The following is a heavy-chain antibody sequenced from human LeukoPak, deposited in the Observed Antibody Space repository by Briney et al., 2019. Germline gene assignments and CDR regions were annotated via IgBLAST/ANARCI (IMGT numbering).Heavy chain of an antibody. D-gene: IGHD3-22*01. CDR3: AREIMASSGYHPTLDYYYMDV. CDR1: GGSISSYY. J-gene: IGHJ6*03. Sequence: PSETLSLTCTVSGGSISSYYWSWIRQPAGKGLGWIGRIYTSGSTDYNPSLKSRVTMSVDTSKNQFSLKLSSVTAADTAVYYCAREIMASSGYHPTLDYYYMDVWGKGTTVTVSS. V-gene: IGHV4-4*07. CDR2: IYTSGST.